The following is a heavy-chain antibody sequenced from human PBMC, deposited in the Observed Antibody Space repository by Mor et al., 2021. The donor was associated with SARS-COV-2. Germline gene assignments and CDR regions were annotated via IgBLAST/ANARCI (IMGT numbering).Heavy chain of an antibody. V-gene: IGHV4-39*01. D-gene: IGHD6-25*01. Sequence: LKSRVTISVDTSKNQFSLKLSSVTAADTAVYYCARRSGSLRGIHDYWGQGTLVTVSS. J-gene: IGHJ4*02. CDR3: ARRSGSLRGIHDY.